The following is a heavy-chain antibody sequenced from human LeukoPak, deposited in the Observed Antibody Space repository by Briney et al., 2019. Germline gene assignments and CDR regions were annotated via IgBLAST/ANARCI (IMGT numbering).Heavy chain of an antibody. CDR1: GFTFSSYG. CDR2: ISCDGSNK. J-gene: IGHJ4*02. CDR3: SRGRGLPGPLDY. D-gene: IGHD3-10*01. V-gene: IGHV3-30*03. Sequence: PGGSLRLSCAASGFTFSSYGMHWVRQAPGKGLEWVAVISCDGSNKYYADSVKGRFTISRDNSKNTLYLQMNSLRAEDTAVYYCSRGRGLPGPLDYWGQGAQVTVS.